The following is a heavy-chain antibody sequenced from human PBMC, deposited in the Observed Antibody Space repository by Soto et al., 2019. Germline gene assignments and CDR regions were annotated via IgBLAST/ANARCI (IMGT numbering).Heavy chain of an antibody. D-gene: IGHD3-16*02. V-gene: IGHV3-30*18. CDR3: AKRDDRWDFDY. CDR2: ISYDGSNK. Sequence: KGLEWLAVISYDGSNKYYADSVKGRFTISKDNNKKTLYMQMNSLRAKDVSQYYSAKRDDRWDFDYWGQGTPVTVSS. J-gene: IGHJ4*02.